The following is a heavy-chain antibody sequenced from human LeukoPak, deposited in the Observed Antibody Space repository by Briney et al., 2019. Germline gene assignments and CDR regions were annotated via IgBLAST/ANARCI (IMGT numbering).Heavy chain of an antibody. CDR3: AREYCSGGSCYSGGSYFDY. V-gene: IGHV3-21*01. J-gene: IGHJ4*02. Sequence: PGGSLRLSCAASGFTFSSYSMNWVRQAPGKGLEWVSSISSSSSYIYYADSVKGRFTISRDNAKNSLYLQMNSLRAEDTAVYYCAREYCSGGSCYSGGSYFDYWGQATLVTVSS. D-gene: IGHD2-15*01. CDR1: GFTFSSYS. CDR2: ISSSSSYI.